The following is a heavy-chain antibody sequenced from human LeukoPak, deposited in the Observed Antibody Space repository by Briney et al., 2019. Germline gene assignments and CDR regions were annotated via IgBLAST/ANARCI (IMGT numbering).Heavy chain of an antibody. CDR1: GLTFSSYS. V-gene: IGHV3-21*01. CDR2: ISSSSSYI. D-gene: IGHD6-13*01. J-gene: IGHJ4*02. CDR3: ARGGIGAAGTDFDY. Sequence: GGSLRLSCAASGLTFSSYSMNWVRQAPGKGLEWVSSISSSSSYIYYADSVKGRFTISRDNAKNSLYLQMNSLRAEDTAVYYCARGGIGAAGTDFDYWGQGTLVTVSS.